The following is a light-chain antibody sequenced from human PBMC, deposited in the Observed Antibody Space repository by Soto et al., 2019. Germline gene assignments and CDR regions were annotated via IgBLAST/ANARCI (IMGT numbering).Light chain of an antibody. CDR3: SSYTTSTTQV. Sequence: QSALTQPPSASGSPGQSLTISCTRTSSDVGAHNYVSWYQQHPGKAPKLMIYEVRNRPSGVSDRFSGSKSGKTASLTIFGLQAEDEADYYCSSYTTSTTQVFGGGTKLTVL. CDR1: SSDVGAHNY. J-gene: IGLJ2*01. V-gene: IGLV2-14*01. CDR2: EVR.